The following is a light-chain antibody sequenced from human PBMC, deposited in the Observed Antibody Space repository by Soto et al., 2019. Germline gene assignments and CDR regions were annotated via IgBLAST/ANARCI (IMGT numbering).Light chain of an antibody. V-gene: IGKV3-15*01. CDR2: GAS. Sequence: DIVWTQSPGTLSGSPCERASLSCWASQSVGNNLAWYRQKPGQAPRLLVYGASTRATGVPARFSGSGSGTEFTLIISSLQSEDFAVYYCQQYNSWPRTFGQGTKVDIK. CDR1: QSVGNN. CDR3: QQYNSWPRT. J-gene: IGKJ1*01.